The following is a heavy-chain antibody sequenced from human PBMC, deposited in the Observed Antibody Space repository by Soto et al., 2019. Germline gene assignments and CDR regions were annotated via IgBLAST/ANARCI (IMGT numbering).Heavy chain of an antibody. Sequence: QVQLQQSGPGLVEPSQPLSLTCTVYGVSITRPHHNWIWIRQYPGKGLEWIGFIHYSGTTYNNPSLKINVAISVGTSRHDCSMRLSSVTAADTAVYYCTTGGEASKTGYWGQATLVTVSS. D-gene: IGHD1-1*01. CDR3: TTGGEASKTGY. CDR1: GVSITRPHHN. J-gene: IGHJ4*01. V-gene: IGHV4-31*01. CDR2: IHYSGTT.